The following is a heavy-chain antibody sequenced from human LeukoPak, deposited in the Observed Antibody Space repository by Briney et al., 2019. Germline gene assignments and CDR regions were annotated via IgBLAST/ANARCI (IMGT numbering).Heavy chain of an antibody. CDR2: IYHSGST. CDR3: ARDSYYYDSSGYPYYYYYMDV. Sequence: SETLSLTCTVSGGSISSYYWSWIRQPPGKGLEWIGYIYHSGSTNYNPSLKSRVTISVDTSKNQFSLKLSSVTAADTAVYYCARDSYYYDSSGYPYYYYYMDVWGKGTTVTVSS. D-gene: IGHD3-22*01. V-gene: IGHV4-59*01. CDR1: GGSISSYY. J-gene: IGHJ6*03.